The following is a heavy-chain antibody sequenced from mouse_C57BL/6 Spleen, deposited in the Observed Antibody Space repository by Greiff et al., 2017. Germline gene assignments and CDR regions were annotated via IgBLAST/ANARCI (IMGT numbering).Heavy chain of an antibody. J-gene: IGHJ3*01. V-gene: IGHV1-15*01. CDR1: GYTFTDYE. D-gene: IGHD1-1*01. CDR3: RIGGTTEAWFAY. Sequence: QVQLQQSGAELVRPGASVTLSCKASGYTFTDYEMHWVKQTPVHGLEWIGAIDPETGGTAYNQKFKGKAILTADKSSSTAYMELRSLTSEDSAVYYCRIGGTTEAWFAYWGQGTLVTVSA. CDR2: IDPETGGT.